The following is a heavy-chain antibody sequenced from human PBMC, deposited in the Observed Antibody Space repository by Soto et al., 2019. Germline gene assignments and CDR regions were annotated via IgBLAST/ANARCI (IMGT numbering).Heavy chain of an antibody. CDR2: IYHNGTT. D-gene: IGHD3-3*01. V-gene: IGHV4-30-2*01. Sequence: QLQLQESGSGLVKPSQTLSLTCAVSGGSITTSDYSWSWIRQPPGRGLEWIGSIYHNGTTNYIPSLKSRVPMSLDKSKNQFSLDLTSMTAADTAVSYCVRERTIFGVAPGGGVDVWGRGTTVTVSS. CDR1: GGSITTSDYS. J-gene: IGHJ6*02. CDR3: VRERTIFGVAPGGGVDV.